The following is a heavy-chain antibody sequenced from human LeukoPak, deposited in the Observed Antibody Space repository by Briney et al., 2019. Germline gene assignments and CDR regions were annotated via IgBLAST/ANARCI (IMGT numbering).Heavy chain of an antibody. V-gene: IGHV5-51*01. J-gene: IGHJ4*02. CDR1: GYSFTSYW. CDR3: ARQTAMGRSGDY. CDR2: IDPSDSET. D-gene: IGHD7-27*01. Sequence: GESLKISYKASGYSFTSYWIGWVRHMPGKGLEWMGIIDPSDSETRYTPSFQGQVTISVDKSLTTAYLQWNSLKASDTAMYYCARQTAMGRSGDYWGQGTLVTVSS.